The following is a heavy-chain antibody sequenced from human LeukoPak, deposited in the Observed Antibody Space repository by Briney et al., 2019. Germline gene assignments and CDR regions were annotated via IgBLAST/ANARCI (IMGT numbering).Heavy chain of an antibody. CDR3: ARLYCSSTSCYHDYGDYGRDYYYGMDV. Sequence: PGGSLRLSCAASGFTFSSYGMHWVRQAPGKGLEGVAVIWYDGSNKYYADSVKGRFTISRDNSKNTLYLQMNSLRAEDTAVYYCARLYCSSTSCYHDYGDYGRDYYYGMDVWGQGTTVTVSS. J-gene: IGHJ6*02. V-gene: IGHV3-33*01. D-gene: IGHD2-2*01. CDR2: IWYDGSNK. CDR1: GFTFSSYG.